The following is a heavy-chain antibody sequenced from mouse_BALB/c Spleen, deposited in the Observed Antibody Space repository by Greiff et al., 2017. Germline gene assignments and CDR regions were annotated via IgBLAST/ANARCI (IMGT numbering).Heavy chain of an antibody. CDR1: GFTFSSYT. CDR2: ISNGGGST. Sequence: EVMLVESGGGLVQPGGSLKLSCAASGFTFSSYTMSWVRQTPEKRLEWVAYISNGGGSTYYPDTVKGRFTISRDNAKNTLYLQMSSLKSEDTAMYYCARLLLRYWYFDVWGAGTTVTVSS. CDR3: ARLLLRYWYFDV. J-gene: IGHJ1*01. V-gene: IGHV5-12-2*01. D-gene: IGHD1-1*01.